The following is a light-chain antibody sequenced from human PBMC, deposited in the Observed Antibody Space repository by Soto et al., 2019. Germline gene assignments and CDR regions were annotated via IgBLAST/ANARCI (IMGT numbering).Light chain of an antibody. Sequence: DIQMTQSPSTLSASVGDRVTITCRASQNINRWSAWYQQKPGKAPKLLIYDASNLESGVPSRFSGSGSGTDFTLTISGLQPDDFATYYCQQFNTYPAFGQGTKVELK. J-gene: IGKJ1*01. CDR3: QQFNTYPA. CDR1: QNINRW. V-gene: IGKV1-5*01. CDR2: DAS.